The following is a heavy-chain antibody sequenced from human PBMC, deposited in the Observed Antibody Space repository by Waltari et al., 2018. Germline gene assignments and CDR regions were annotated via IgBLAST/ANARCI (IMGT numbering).Heavy chain of an antibody. V-gene: IGHV4-59*01. Sequence: QVQLQESGPGLVKPSETLSLTCTVSGGSISSYYWSWIRQPPGKGLEWIGYIYYSGSTNYNPSLKSRVTISVDTSKNQFSLKLSSVTAADTAVYYCARGSRIAAGDFDYWGQGTLVTVSS. CDR2: IYYSGST. CDR1: GGSISSYY. D-gene: IGHD6-25*01. J-gene: IGHJ4*02. CDR3: ARGSRIAAGDFDY.